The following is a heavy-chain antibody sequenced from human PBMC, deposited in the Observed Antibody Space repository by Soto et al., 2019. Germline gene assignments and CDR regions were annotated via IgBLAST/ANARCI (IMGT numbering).Heavy chain of an antibody. Sequence: GGSLRLSCAASGFTFSSYAMSWVRQAPGKGLEWVSAISGSGGSTYYADSVKGRFTISRDNSKNTLYLQMNSLRAEDTAVYYCAKDRRITIFGVVSNDAFDIWGQGTMVTVSS. CDR1: GFTFSSYA. CDR3: AKDRRITIFGVVSNDAFDI. J-gene: IGHJ3*02. V-gene: IGHV3-23*01. D-gene: IGHD3-3*01. CDR2: ISGSGGST.